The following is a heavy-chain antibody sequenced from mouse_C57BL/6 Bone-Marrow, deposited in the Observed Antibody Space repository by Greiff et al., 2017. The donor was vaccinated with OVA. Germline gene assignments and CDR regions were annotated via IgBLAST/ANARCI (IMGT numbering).Heavy chain of an antibody. V-gene: IGHV1-72*01. Sequence: QVQLQQSGAELVKPGASVKLSCKASGYTFTSYWMHWVKQRHGRGLEWIGRIAPNSGGTKSNEKFKSKATLTVDNHSSTAYMQCSSLTSEDSAVYYCARGYGYAWFAYWGQGTLGTVSA. CDR1: GYTFTSYW. J-gene: IGHJ3*01. CDR3: ARGYGYAWFAY. CDR2: IAPNSGGT. D-gene: IGHD2-2*01.